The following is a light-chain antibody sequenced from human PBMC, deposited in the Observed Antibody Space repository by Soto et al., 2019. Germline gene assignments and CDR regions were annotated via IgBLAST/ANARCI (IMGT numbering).Light chain of an antibody. CDR3: SSYTSSSTLVV. V-gene: IGLV2-14*01. J-gene: IGLJ2*01. CDR1: SSDVGDYNY. Sequence: QPVLTRPASVSGSPGQSMTISCTGASSDVGDYNYVSWYQQHPGKAPKLMIYEVSNRPSGVSNRFSGSKSGNTASLTISGLQAEDEADYYCSSYTSSSTLVVFGGGTKLTVL. CDR2: EVS.